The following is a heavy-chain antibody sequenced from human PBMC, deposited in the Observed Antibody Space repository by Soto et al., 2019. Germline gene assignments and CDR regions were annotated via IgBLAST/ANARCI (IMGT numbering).Heavy chain of an antibody. V-gene: IGHV4-59*01. CDR2: IYSSGSS. J-gene: IGHJ6*02. D-gene: IGHD6-13*01. Sequence: SGTLPLTFIDSDGSIRGYYCGWIRQPPGQGLEWSGYIYSSGSSNYTPSLTSRVAISVDTSKKQFSLKLSSVTAAATAVSYCASSNRAAAGFYDTGMDVWGRGTLVTVSS. CDR1: DGSIRGYY. CDR3: ASSNRAAAGFYDTGMDV.